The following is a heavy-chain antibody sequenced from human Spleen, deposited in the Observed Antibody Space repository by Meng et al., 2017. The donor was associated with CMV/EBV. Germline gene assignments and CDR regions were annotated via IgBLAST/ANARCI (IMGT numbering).Heavy chain of an antibody. CDR3: ARTSSWYASDF. J-gene: IGHJ4*02. CDR1: GGSINSNSYY. CDR2: IYYSGST. V-gene: IGHV4-39*07. D-gene: IGHD6-13*01. Sequence: SETLSLTCTVSGGSINSNSYYWGWIRQPPGKGLEWIGNIYYSGSTHYNPSLKSRVTISVDTSKNQFSLKLRSVTAADTAVYYCARTSSWYASDFWGQGALVTVSS.